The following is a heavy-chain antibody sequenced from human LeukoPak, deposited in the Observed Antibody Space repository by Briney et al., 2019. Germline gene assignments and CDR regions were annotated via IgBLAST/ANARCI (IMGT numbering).Heavy chain of an antibody. J-gene: IGHJ5*02. D-gene: IGHD3/OR15-3a*01. CDR2: IYHSGTT. CDR1: GYSISRAYY. CDR3: ARGGLGQGGHWFDP. V-gene: IGHV4-38-2*01. Sequence: SETLCLLCAVSGYSISRAYYWGWIRQPPGKGLEWIGSIYHSGTTYYSPSLKSRVTISVDTSKNQFSLKLSSVTAADTALYYCARGGLGQGGHWFDPWGQGTLVTVSS.